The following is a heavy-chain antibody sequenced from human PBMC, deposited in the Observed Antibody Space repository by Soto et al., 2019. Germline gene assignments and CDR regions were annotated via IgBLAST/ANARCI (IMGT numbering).Heavy chain of an antibody. CDR3: ARMDKGATYQTFGS. CDR2: LCSGRST. D-gene: IGHD2-2*01. Sequence: QLQLQQSGPGLVKPSETLPLTCTVSGGSISNRDDCWGWIRQPPGKGLEWIGNLCSGRSTNYNPSLHDRVTVYADPSKNQISLKLGTVTAADTAVYHCARMDKGATYQTFGSWGQGTLLTVSS. J-gene: IGHJ4*02. CDR1: GGSISNRDDC. V-gene: IGHV4-39*01.